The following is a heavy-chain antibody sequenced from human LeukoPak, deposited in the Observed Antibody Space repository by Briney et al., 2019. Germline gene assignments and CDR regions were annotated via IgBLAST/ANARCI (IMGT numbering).Heavy chain of an antibody. Sequence: SDTLSLTCAVYGGSFSGYYWSWIRQPPGKGLEWIGEINHSGSTNYNPSLKSRVTISVDTSKNQFSLKLSSVTAADTAVYYCARENHYYGSGSYYNARAFDIWGQGTMVTVSS. D-gene: IGHD3-10*01. CDR1: GGSFSGYY. J-gene: IGHJ3*02. V-gene: IGHV4-34*01. CDR3: ARENHYYGSGSYYNARAFDI. CDR2: INHSGST.